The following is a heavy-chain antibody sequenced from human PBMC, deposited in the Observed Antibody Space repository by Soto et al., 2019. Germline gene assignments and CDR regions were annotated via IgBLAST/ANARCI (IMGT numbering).Heavy chain of an antibody. J-gene: IGHJ5*02. CDR1: GGSVSSGSYY. V-gene: IGHV4-61*01. D-gene: IGHD4-17*01. CDR2: INYSGFT. CDR3: AREEATLRWQTSA. Sequence: SETLSLTCTVSGGSVSSGSYYWSWIRQPPGKGLKWIGYINYSGFTNDNPSLKSRVTISVDTSKSQFSLKLASVTAADTAVYYGAREEATLRWQTSAWGQGALVTVSS.